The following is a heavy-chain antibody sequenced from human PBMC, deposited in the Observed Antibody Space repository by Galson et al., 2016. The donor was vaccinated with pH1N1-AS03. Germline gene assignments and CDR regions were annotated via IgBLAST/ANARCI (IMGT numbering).Heavy chain of an antibody. CDR3: ARDYYDSSGYYVYFDY. D-gene: IGHD3-22*01. CDR2: INADNGNT. CDR1: GYTFTTYA. V-gene: IGHV1-3*01. J-gene: IGHJ4*02. Sequence: SVKVSCKASGYTFTTYAMHWVRQAPGQRLEWMGWINADNGNTKYSQKSQGRVTITRDTSASTAYMELSRLRSEDTAVYYCARDYYDSSGYYVYFDYWGQGTLVTVSS.